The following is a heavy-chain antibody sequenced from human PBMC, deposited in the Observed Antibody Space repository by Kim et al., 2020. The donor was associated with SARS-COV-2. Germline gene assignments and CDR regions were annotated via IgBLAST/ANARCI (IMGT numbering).Heavy chain of an antibody. CDR3: ARGLVAATPEYYYGMDV. CDR2: IIPIFGTA. CDR1: GGTFSSYA. D-gene: IGHD2-15*01. Sequence: SVKVSCKASGGTFSSYAISWVRQAPGQGLEWMGGIIPIFGTANYAQKFQGRVTITADESTSTAYMELSSLRSEDTAVYYCARGLVAATPEYYYGMDVWGQGTTVTVSS. V-gene: IGHV1-69*13. J-gene: IGHJ6*02.